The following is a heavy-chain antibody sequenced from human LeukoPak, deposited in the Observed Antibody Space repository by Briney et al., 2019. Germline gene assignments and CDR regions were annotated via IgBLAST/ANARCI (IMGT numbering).Heavy chain of an antibody. CDR1: GGPISSSSYY. CDR3: ARVGYCSGNTCLNWFDP. CDR2: IYYSGST. J-gene: IGHJ5*02. Sequence: SETLSLTCTVSGGPISSSSYYWGWIRQPPGKGLEWIGSIYYSGSTYYNPSLMSRVTISVDTSKNQFSLKLSSVTAADTALYYCARVGYCSGNTCLNWFDPWGRGTLVTVSS. V-gene: IGHV4-39*07. D-gene: IGHD2-15*01.